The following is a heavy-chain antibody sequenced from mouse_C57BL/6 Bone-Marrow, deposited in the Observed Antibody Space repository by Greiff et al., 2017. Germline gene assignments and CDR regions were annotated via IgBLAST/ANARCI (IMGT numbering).Heavy chain of an antibody. J-gene: IGHJ4*01. V-gene: IGHV1-26*01. Sequence: VQLQQSGPELVKPGASVKISCKASGYTCTDYYMNWVKQSHGKSLEWIGDINPNNGGTSYNQKFKGKATLTVDKSSSTAYMELRSLTSEDSAVYYCARRGLRSFEWGQGTSVTVSS. CDR2: INPNNGGT. CDR1: GYTCTDYY. D-gene: IGHD1-1*01. CDR3: ARRGLRSFE.